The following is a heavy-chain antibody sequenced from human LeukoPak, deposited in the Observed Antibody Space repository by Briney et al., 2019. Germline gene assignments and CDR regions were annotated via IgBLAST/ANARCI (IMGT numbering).Heavy chain of an antibody. CDR2: INHSGST. CDR3: AMAVRGVIILAGGFDY. J-gene: IGHJ4*02. D-gene: IGHD3-10*01. V-gene: IGHV4-34*01. Sequence: ETLSLTCAVYGGSFSGDYWSWIRQPPGRGLEWIGEINHSGSTTYNPSLKSRVTISVDTSKNQSSLKLSSVTAADTAVYYCAMAVRGVIILAGGFDYWGQGTLVTVSS. CDR1: GGSFSGDY.